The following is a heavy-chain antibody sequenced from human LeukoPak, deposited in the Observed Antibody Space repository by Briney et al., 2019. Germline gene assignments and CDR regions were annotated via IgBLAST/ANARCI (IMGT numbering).Heavy chain of an antibody. CDR3: ARAVSGTRPDDY. V-gene: IGHV3-23*01. D-gene: IGHD1-20*01. J-gene: IGHJ4*02. CDR1: GFTFSNYA. Sequence: QPGGSLRLSCAASGFTFSNYAMSWVRQAPGKGLEWVSAISGSGGDTYYADSVKGRFTISRDNSKNTLHLQLNSLRVGDTAMYYCARAVSGTRPDDYWGQGTLVTVSS. CDR2: ISGSGGDT.